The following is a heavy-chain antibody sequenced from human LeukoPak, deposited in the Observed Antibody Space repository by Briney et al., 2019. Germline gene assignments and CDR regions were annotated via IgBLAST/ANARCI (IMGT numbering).Heavy chain of an antibody. CDR2: VSGSGTGT. D-gene: IGHD2-2*01. J-gene: IGHJ4*02. Sequence: GGSLRLSCAASGFTFSSYAMSWVRQAPGKGLEWVSTVSGSGTGTYYAASVKGRFTISRDNSKNTMFLQMNSLRAEDTAVYYCAKEPRYCSSSSCYDYGGQGTLVTVSS. CDR1: GFTFSSYA. CDR3: AKEPRYCSSSSCYDY. V-gene: IGHV3-23*01.